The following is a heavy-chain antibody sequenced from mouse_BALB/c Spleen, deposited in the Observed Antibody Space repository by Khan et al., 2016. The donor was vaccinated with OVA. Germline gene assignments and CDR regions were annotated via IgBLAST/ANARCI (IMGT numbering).Heavy chain of an antibody. Sequence: EVQLQESGPGLVKPSQSLSLTCTFTGYSITSGYGWNWNRQFPGNKLELMGYISYTGTTNYNPSLNSRILITLDTSKNQFFLQLNSVTTEDTATYYCARTARIKYWGQGTTLTVSS. CDR2: ISYTGTT. CDR3: ARTARIKY. D-gene: IGHD1-2*01. V-gene: IGHV3-2*02. CDR1: GYSITSGYG. J-gene: IGHJ2*01.